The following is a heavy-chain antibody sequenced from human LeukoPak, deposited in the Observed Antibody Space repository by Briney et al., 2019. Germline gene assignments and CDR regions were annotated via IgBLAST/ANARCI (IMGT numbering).Heavy chain of an antibody. CDR1: GFIFSHHG. V-gene: IGHV3-33*01. D-gene: IGHD4-11*01. CDR2: IWSDSTNR. Sequence: GGSLRLSCAASGFIFSHHGMHWVRQAPGKGLEWVAVIWSDSTNRFYADSVKGRFTISRDNSQNTVFLQMNSLRVKDTAIYYCARNAQRGFDYSNSLKNWGHGTLVTVSS. CDR3: ARNAQRGFDYSNSLKN. J-gene: IGHJ4*01.